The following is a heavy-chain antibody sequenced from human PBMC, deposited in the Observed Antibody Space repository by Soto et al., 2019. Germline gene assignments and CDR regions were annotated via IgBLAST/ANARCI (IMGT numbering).Heavy chain of an antibody. J-gene: IGHJ4*02. Sequence: EVQLVESGGGLVKPGGSLRLSCAASGFTFSSYSMNWVRQAPGKGLEWVSSISSSSSYIYYADSVKSRFTISRDNAKNSLYLQMNSLRAEDTAVYYCARGHQGSPRLFDYWGQGTLVTVSS. CDR3: ARGHQGSPRLFDY. CDR1: GFTFSSYS. CDR2: ISSSSSYI. D-gene: IGHD1-26*01. V-gene: IGHV3-21*01.